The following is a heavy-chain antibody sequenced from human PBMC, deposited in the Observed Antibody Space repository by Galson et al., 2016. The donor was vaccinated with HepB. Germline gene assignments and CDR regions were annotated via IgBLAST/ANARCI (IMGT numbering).Heavy chain of an antibody. CDR2: ISDDGSKT. J-gene: IGHJ4*02. CDR1: GFTFSSYV. CDR3: AKEPRPWIQLWHFDY. Sequence: SLRLSCAASGFTFSSYVMHWVRQAPGKGLEWVALISDDGSKTDYADSVKGRFIISRDNSKNTLYLQINSLRAEDTAMYYCAKEPRPWIQLWHFDYWGQGTLVAVSS. D-gene: IGHD5-18*01. V-gene: IGHV3-30*18.